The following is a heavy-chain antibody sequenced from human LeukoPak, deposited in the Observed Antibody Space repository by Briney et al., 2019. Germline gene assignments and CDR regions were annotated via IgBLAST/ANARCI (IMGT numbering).Heavy chain of an antibody. V-gene: IGHV3-23*01. Sequence: GGSLRLSCAASGFIFSSYTMSWVRQAPGKGLERVSSVGIGGDKYYADSVKGRFTISRDNSKNTLFLQMNNLRDEDTATYYCAKDLQSDGKWDVDYWGRGILVTVSS. J-gene: IGHJ4*02. CDR1: GFIFSSYT. CDR3: AKDLQSDGKWDVDY. CDR2: VGIGGDK. D-gene: IGHD1-26*01.